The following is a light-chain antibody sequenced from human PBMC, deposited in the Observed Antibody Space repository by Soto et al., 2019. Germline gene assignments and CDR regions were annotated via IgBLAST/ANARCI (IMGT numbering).Light chain of an antibody. CDR3: LLYMGDGIWV. CDR1: SGSVSTGYY. V-gene: IGLV8-61*01. J-gene: IGLJ3*02. Sequence: QTVVTQEPSFSVSPGRTVTLTCGLNSGSVSTGYYPSWYQQTPGQAPRTLIYSTNTRSSGVPDRFSGSILGNKAALTITGAQAEDESDYYCLLYMGDGIWVFGGGTKLTVL. CDR2: STN.